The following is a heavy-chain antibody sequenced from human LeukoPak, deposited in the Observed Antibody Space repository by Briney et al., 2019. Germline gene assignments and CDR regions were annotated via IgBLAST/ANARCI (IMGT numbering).Heavy chain of an antibody. J-gene: IGHJ4*02. CDR2: VTGGGGTT. D-gene: IGHD6-13*01. CDR3: ARAGGTSWADY. V-gene: IGHV3-23*01. Sequence: GGSLRLSCAASGFTFRSYAMSWVRQAPGKGLEWVSTVTGGGGTTYYADSVKGRFTISRDNGKNSLYLQMNSLRVEDTAIYYCARAGGTSWADYWGQGTLVTVSS. CDR1: GFTFRSYA.